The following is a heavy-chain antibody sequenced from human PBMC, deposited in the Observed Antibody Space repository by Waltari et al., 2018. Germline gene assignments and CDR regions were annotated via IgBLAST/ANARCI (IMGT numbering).Heavy chain of an antibody. Sequence: QLQLQESGPGLVKPSETLSLTCTVSGGSISSSSYYWGWIRQPPGKGLEWIGSIYYSGSTYYNPSLKSRVTISVDTSKNQFSLKLSSVTAADTAVYYCARRSVVVPAAILTYYYYMDVWGKGTTVTVSS. D-gene: IGHD2-2*01. CDR3: ARRSVVVPAAILTYYYYMDV. CDR2: IYYSGST. V-gene: IGHV4-39*01. CDR1: GGSISSSSYY. J-gene: IGHJ6*03.